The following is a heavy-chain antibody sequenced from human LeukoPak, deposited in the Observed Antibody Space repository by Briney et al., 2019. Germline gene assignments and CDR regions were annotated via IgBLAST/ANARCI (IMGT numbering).Heavy chain of an antibody. J-gene: IGHJ4*02. Sequence: PLETLSLTCTVSGSSISSYCWSWIRQPPGKGLEWIWCIYYSGSTNYNPSLKSRVTISVDTSKNQFSLKLSSVTAADTAVYYCARHVGYYGSGSYLTYFDYWGQGTLVTVSS. CDR1: GSSISSYC. CDR2: IYYSGST. V-gene: IGHV4-59*08. D-gene: IGHD3-10*01. CDR3: ARHVGYYGSGSYLTYFDY.